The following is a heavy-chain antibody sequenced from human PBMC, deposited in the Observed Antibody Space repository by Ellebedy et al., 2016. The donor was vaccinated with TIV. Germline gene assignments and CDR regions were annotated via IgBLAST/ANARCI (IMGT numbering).Heavy chain of an antibody. Sequence: PGGSLRLSCSASGFTFSSYAMHWVRQAPGKGLEFVSAIGGNGDTYYADSVKGRFTISRDDSKNALYLQMSSLRSEDTAVYYCMKDRGWLQTDDAFDIWGQGTKVTVSS. CDR2: IGGNGDT. D-gene: IGHD5-18*01. V-gene: IGHV3-64D*09. J-gene: IGHJ3*02. CDR3: MKDRGWLQTDDAFDI. CDR1: GFTFSSYA.